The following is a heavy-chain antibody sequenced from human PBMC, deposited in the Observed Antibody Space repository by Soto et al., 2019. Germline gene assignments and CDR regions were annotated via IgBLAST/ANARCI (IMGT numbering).Heavy chain of an antibody. V-gene: IGHV1-18*01. CDR2: ISAYNGDT. D-gene: IGHD1-26*01. J-gene: IGHJ6*02. CDR3: VRSSGTYPPSRYYYGLDV. Sequence: QVQLVQSGPEVKKPGASVKVSCKASGYTFTSYGFSWVRQAPGQGLEWMGWISAYNGDTNYPQKFQARVTMTTDTSTSTAYLDLRSLRSDDTAVYYCVRSSGTYPPSRYYYGLDVWGQGTTVTVSS. CDR1: GYTFTSYG.